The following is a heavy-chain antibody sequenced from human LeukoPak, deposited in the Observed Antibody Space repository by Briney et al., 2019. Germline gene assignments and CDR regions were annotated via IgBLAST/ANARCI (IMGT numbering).Heavy chain of an antibody. D-gene: IGHD5-12*01. V-gene: IGHV4-38-2*02. J-gene: IGHJ3*02. CDR2: MYHSGTT. CDR1: GYSITDGHY. Sequence: SETLSLTCTVSGYSITDGHYWGWIRPTPGTGLEWIAIMYHSGTTYYNLSLKSQVTVSVDTSKNQFTLRLRSVTAADRAFYDCVMDNGPWRYDTLDIWGQGTMVTVSS. CDR3: VMDNGPWRYDTLDI.